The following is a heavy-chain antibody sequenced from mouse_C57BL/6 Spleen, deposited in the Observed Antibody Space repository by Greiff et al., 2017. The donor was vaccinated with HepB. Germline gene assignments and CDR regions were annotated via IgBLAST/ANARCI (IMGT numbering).Heavy chain of an antibody. CDR2: IWSGGST. V-gene: IGHV2-2*01. CDR1: GFSLTSYG. D-gene: IGHD2-5*01. Sequence: QVQLQQSGPGLVQPSQTLSITCTVSGFSLTSYGVHWVRQSPGKGLEWLGVIWSGGSTDYNAAFISRLSISTDNSESQVFFKMNSLQADDTAIYYCARRRAYYSNYVGAMDYWGQGTSVTVSS. CDR3: ARRRAYYSNYVGAMDY. J-gene: IGHJ4*01.